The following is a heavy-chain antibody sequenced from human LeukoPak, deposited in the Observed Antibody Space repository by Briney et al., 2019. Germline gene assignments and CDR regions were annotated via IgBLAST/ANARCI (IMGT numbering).Heavy chain of an antibody. J-gene: IGHJ4*02. CDR1: GGSIRSSGYY. CDR3: ARQTGDIVVVPAADSFDY. D-gene: IGHD2-2*01. CDR2: IYYSGST. Sequence: SETLSLTCTVAGGSIRSSGYYWGWIRQPPGKGLEWIGSIYYSGSTYYNPSLKSRVTISVDTSKNQFSLKLSSVTAADTAVYYCARQTGDIVVVPAADSFDYWGQGTLVTVSS. V-gene: IGHV4-39*01.